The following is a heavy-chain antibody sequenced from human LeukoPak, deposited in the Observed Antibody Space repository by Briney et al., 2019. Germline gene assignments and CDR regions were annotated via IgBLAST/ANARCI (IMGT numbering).Heavy chain of an antibody. V-gene: IGHV3-74*01. Sequence: GGSLRLSCAVSGFTFSSYWMHWVRQAPGKGLVWVSRINTDGSSTSYADSVKGRFTISRDNAKNTLYLQMNSLRVEDTAVYYCARIGSLSPFDWGQGTLVTVSS. D-gene: IGHD6-6*01. J-gene: IGHJ4*02. CDR2: INTDGSST. CDR1: GFTFSSYW. CDR3: ARIGSLSPFD.